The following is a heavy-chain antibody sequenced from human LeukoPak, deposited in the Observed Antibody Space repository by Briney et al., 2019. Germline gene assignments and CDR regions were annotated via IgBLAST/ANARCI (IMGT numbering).Heavy chain of an antibody. J-gene: IGHJ4*02. V-gene: IGHV3-23*01. Sequence: GGSLRLSCAASGFTFSSYGMSWVRQAPGKGLERVSAISGSGGSTYYADSVRGRFTISRDNSKSTLSLQMNSLRAEDTAIYYCATYRQVLLPFESWGQGTLVTVSS. CDR1: GFTFSSYG. CDR2: ISGSGGST. D-gene: IGHD2-8*02. CDR3: ATYRQVLLPFES.